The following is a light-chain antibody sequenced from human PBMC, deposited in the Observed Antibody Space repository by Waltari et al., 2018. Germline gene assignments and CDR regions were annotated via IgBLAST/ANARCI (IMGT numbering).Light chain of an antibody. Sequence: QSLLTQSPSASGTPGQRVTISCSGSSSNIGSNTVHWYQKIPGKAPKLLFYRNKERPAGVPDRFSGSTSGTSASLAISGLQSEDEGDYYCAAWDDSVNTVLFGGGTKLTVL. V-gene: IGLV1-44*01. J-gene: IGLJ3*02. CDR1: SSNIGSNT. CDR2: RNK. CDR3: AAWDDSVNTVL.